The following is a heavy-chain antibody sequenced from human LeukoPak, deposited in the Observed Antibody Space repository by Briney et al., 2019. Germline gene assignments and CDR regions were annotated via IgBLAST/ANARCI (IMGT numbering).Heavy chain of an antibody. CDR1: GFTFSSYA. J-gene: IGHJ4*02. CDR3: ANLGKQWLVSVVDY. D-gene: IGHD6-19*01. Sequence: GGSLRLSCAASGFTFSSYAMSWARQAPGKGLEWVSAISGSGGSTYYADSVKGRFTISRDNSKNTLYLQMNSLRAEDTAVYYCANLGKQWLVSVVDYWGQGTLVTVSS. CDR2: ISGSGGST. V-gene: IGHV3-23*01.